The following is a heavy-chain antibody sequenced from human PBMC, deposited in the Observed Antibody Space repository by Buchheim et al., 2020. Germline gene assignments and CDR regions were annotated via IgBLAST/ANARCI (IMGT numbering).Heavy chain of an antibody. Sequence: EVPLVESGGGLVQPGGSLRLSCAASGFTVGSSYMHWVRQAPGKGLVWVSRIRTDGSTTTYADSVKGRFTISRDDAKKAMECQMNSLRAEDTAVYYCARALYFWGLGTL. CDR1: GFTVGSSY. CDR2: IRTDGSTT. CDR3: ARALYF. D-gene: IGHD3-9*01. V-gene: IGHV3-74*01. J-gene: IGHJ4*02.